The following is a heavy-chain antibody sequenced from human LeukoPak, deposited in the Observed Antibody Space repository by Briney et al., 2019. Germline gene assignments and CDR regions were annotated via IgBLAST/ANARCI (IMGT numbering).Heavy chain of an antibody. V-gene: IGHV5-51*01. CDR2: IYPGDSDT. D-gene: IGHD3-10*01. CDR3: ARRGSGITMVRGVPYYYYYMDV. Sequence: GESLKISCKGSGYSFTSYWIGWVRQMPGKGLEWMGIIYPGDSDTRYSPSFQGQVTISADKSISTAYLQWSSLKASDTAMYYCARRGSGITMVRGVPYYYYYMDVWGKGTTVTVSS. CDR1: GYSFTSYW. J-gene: IGHJ6*03.